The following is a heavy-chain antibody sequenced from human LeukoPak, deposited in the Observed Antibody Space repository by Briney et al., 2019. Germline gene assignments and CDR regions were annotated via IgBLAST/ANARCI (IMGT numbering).Heavy chain of an antibody. CDR2: ISAYNGNT. D-gene: IGHD2-2*01. CDR1: GYTFTSYG. Sequence: ASVKVSCKASGYTFTSYGISWVRQAPGQGLEWMGWISAYNGNTNYAQKLQGRVTMTTDTSTSTAYMELRSLRSDDTAVYYCAREGRSSTSCYFPYYYYGMDVWGQGTTVTVSS. CDR3: AREGRSSTSCYFPYYYYGMDV. V-gene: IGHV1-18*01. J-gene: IGHJ6*02.